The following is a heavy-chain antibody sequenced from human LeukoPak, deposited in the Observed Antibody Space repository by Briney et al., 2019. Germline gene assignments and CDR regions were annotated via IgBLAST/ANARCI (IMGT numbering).Heavy chain of an antibody. CDR1: AYSFTTYW. Sequence: GESLKIDCTGFAYSFTTYWTAGVRQMPERGLEWMGIIYPSDSDTRYSPSFQGQVTISADKSISTAYLQWSSLQASDTAMYYCARCGRSSYGRDVWGQGTTVSVSS. CDR2: IYPSDSDT. V-gene: IGHV5-51*01. CDR3: ARCGRSSYGRDV. D-gene: IGHD6-19*01. J-gene: IGHJ6*02.